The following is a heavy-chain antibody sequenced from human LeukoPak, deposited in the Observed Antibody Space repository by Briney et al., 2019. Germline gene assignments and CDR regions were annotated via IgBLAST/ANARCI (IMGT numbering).Heavy chain of an antibody. V-gene: IGHV4-61*02. J-gene: IGHJ4*02. Sequence: PSETLSLTCTVSGGSISSSSYSWSWVRQPAGKGLEWIGRISDNGRTNYNSSLESRVTMSVDTSKNQVSLRVTSVTAADTAVYYCARSVGYCGGGSCYAGILDYWGQGTLVTVSS. CDR3: ARSVGYCGGGSCYAGILDY. D-gene: IGHD2-15*01. CDR2: ISDNGRT. CDR1: GGSISSSSYS.